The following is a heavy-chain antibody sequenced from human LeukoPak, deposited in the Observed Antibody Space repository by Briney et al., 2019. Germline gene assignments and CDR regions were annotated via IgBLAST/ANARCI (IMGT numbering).Heavy chain of an antibody. J-gene: IGHJ6*02. CDR3: AKEDYGGLYYYYGMDV. CDR2: ISGSGGST. Sequence: PGGSLRLSCAASGFTFSSYAMSWVRQVPGKGLEWVSAISGSGGSTYYADSVKGRFTISRDNSKTPLYLQMNSLRAEDTAVYYCAKEDYGGLYYYYGMDVWGQGTTVTVSS. V-gene: IGHV3-23*01. CDR1: GFTFSSYA. D-gene: IGHD4-23*01.